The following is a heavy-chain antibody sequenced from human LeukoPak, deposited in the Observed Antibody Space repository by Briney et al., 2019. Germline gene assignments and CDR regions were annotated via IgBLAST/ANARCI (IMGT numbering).Heavy chain of an antibody. J-gene: IGHJ4*02. CDR1: GGTFSSYA. CDR2: IIPIFGTA. V-gene: IGHV1-69*13. D-gene: IGHD6-19*01. CDR3: ATVLGIAVEIGY. Sequence: ASVKVSCKASGGTFSSYAISWVRQAPGQGLEWMGGIIPIFGTANYAQKFQGRVTITADESTSTAYMELSSLRSEDTAVYYCATVLGIAVEIGYWGQGTLVTVSS.